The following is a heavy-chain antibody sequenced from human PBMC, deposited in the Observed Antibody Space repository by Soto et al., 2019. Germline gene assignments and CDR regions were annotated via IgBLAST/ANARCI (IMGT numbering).Heavy chain of an antibody. D-gene: IGHD3-22*01. CDR2: IKQDGSEK. CDR3: ARDDSYYDSSGYYLFDY. CDR1: GFTFSSYW. J-gene: IGHJ4*02. Sequence: EVQLVESGGGLVQPGGSLRLSCAASGFTFSSYWMSWVRQAPGKGLEWVANIKQDGSEKYYVDSLKGRFTISRDNAKNSLYLQMNSLRAEDTAVYYCARDDSYYDSSGYYLFDYWGQGTLVTVSS. V-gene: IGHV3-7*05.